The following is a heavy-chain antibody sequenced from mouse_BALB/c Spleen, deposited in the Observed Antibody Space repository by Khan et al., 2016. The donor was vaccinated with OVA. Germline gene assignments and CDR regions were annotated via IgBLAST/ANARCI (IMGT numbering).Heavy chain of an antibody. V-gene: IGHV9-2-1*01. Sequence: QIQLVQSGPELKKPGETVKISCKASGYTFTDYSMHWVKQAPGKGLKWMGWINTETGEPTYADDFKVRFAFSLETSASTAYLQINNLKNEDTATYFCAGDYYGSRGDAMDYWGQGTSVTVS. CDR1: GYTFTDYS. J-gene: IGHJ4*01. CDR2: INTETGEP. CDR3: AGDYYGSRGDAMDY. D-gene: IGHD1-1*01.